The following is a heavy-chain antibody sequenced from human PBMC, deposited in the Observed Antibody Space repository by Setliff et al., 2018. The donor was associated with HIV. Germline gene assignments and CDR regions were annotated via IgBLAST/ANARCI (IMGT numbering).Heavy chain of an antibody. CDR3: ARQGTYTHYMDV. CDR1: GGSFSGYY. J-gene: IGHJ6*03. Sequence: SETLSLTCAVYGGSFSGYYWSWIRQPPGKGLEWIGEINHSGSTNYNPSLKSRVTISVDTSKNQFSLKLSSVTAADTAVYYCARQGTYTHYMDVWGKGTTVTVSS. V-gene: IGHV4-34*01. D-gene: IGHD3-16*01. CDR2: INHSGST.